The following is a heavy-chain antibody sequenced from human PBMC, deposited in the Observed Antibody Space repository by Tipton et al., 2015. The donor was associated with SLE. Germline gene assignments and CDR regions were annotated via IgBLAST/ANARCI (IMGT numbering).Heavy chain of an antibody. CDR2: ISGSGGST. D-gene: IGHD4-17*01. CDR1: GFTFSSYW. CDR3: ARANGANFDY. J-gene: IGHJ4*02. V-gene: IGHV3-23*01. Sequence: SLRLSCAASGFTFSSYWMHWVRQAPGKGLEWVSAISGSGGSTYYADSVKGRFTISRDNSKNTLYLQMNSLRAEDTAVYYCARANGANFDYWGQGTLVTVSS.